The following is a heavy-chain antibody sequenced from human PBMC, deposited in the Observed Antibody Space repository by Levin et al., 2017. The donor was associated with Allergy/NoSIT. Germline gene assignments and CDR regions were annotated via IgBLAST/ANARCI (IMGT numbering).Heavy chain of an antibody. CDR2: ISSSSTAI. D-gene: IGHD3-10*01. J-gene: IGHJ4*02. V-gene: IGHV3-48*04. Sequence: QPGGSLRLSCEASGFTFSSYPMNWVRQAPGKGLEWIAFISSSSTAIFYADSVKGRFTISRDNAENSLYLQMDSLRAEDTAIYYCAKEFSITMVRGVFDHWGQGALVTVSS. CDR3: AKEFSITMVRGVFDH. CDR1: GFTFSSYP.